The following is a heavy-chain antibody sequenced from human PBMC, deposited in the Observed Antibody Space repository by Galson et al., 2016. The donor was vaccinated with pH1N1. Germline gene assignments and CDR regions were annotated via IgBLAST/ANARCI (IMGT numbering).Heavy chain of an antibody. V-gene: IGHV3-48*01. CDR1: GFTFSSYS. CDR3: ARGPVYWYFDL. J-gene: IGHJ2*01. CDR2: ISSSSSTI. Sequence: SLRLSCAASGFTFSSYSMNWVRQAPGKGLEWVSYISSSSSTIYYADSVKGRFTISRDNAKNSLYLQMNSLRAEDTAVYYCARGPVYWYFDLWGRGTPVIVSS.